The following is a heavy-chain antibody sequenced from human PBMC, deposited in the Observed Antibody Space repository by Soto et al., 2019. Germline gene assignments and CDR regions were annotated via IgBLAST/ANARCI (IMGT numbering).Heavy chain of an antibody. Sequence: GGSLRLSCAASGFTFSSYAMHWVRQAPGKGLEWVAVISYDGSNKYYADSVKGRFTISRDNSKNTLYLQMNSLRAEDTAVYYCARRVIVAGPVTYELFDYWGQGTLVTVSS. CDR2: ISYDGSNK. D-gene: IGHD6-19*01. J-gene: IGHJ4*02. V-gene: IGHV3-30-3*01. CDR1: GFTFSSYA. CDR3: ARRVIVAGPVTYELFDY.